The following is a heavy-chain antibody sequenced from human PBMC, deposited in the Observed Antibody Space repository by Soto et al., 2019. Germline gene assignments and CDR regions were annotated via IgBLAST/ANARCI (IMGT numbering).Heavy chain of an antibody. V-gene: IGHV1-2*04. CDR1: GYTFTGYY. Sequence: GASGKVSCKASGYTFTGYYMHWVRQAHGQGLEWMGWINPNSGGTNYAQKFQGWVTMTRDTSISTAYMELSRLRSDDTAVYYCARRYDFCSGYKSPYFDYWGQGTLVTVSS. CDR3: ARRYDFCSGYKSPYFDY. J-gene: IGHJ4*02. CDR2: INPNSGGT. D-gene: IGHD3-3*01.